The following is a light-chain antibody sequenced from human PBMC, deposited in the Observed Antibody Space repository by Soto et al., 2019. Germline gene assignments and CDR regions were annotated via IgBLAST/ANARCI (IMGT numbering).Light chain of an antibody. J-gene: IGKJ4*01. Sequence: DIQMTQSPSSLSAAVGDIVTLTWQASQDITHYLNWYQQKSGKAPKLLIYDASRMEKGVPSRFSGGGSGTAFTLNISSLEPEDGAVYFCQQYDNLPLTFGGGTKVDIK. CDR1: QDITHY. CDR2: DAS. CDR3: QQYDNLPLT. V-gene: IGKV1-33*01.